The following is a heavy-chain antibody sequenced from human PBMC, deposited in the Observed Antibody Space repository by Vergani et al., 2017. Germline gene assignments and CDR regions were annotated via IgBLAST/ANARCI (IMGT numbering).Heavy chain of an antibody. CDR1: GGTFSSYT. CDR2: IIPILGIA. Sequence: QVQLVQSGAEVKKPGSSVKVSCKASGGTFSSYTISWVRQAPGQGLEWMGRIIPILGIANYAQKFQGRVTMTRDTSTSTVYMELSSLRSEDTAVYYCARGKGRKFWFDPWGQGTLVTVSS. V-gene: IGHV1-69*02. J-gene: IGHJ5*02. CDR3: ARGKGRKFWFDP.